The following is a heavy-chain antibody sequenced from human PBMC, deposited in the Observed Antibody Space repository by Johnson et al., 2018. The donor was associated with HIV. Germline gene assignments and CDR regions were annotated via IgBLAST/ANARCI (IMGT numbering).Heavy chain of an antibody. CDR3: ARGPVFDI. Sequence: VQLVESGGGLVQPGGSLRLSCAASGFTFRSSWMSWVRQAPGKGLEWVANIKQDGSEKYYVDSVKGRFTISRDNAKNSLYLQMNSLRAEDTAVYYCARGPVFDIWGQGTMVTVSS. J-gene: IGHJ3*02. V-gene: IGHV3-7*01. CDR2: IKQDGSEK. CDR1: GFTFRSSW.